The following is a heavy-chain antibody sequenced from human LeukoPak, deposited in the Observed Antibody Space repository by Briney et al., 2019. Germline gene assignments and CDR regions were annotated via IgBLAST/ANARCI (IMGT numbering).Heavy chain of an antibody. CDR2: ISGSGVIT. J-gene: IGHJ4*02. CDR3: AKDDAWVRHQD. V-gene: IGHV3-23*01. Sequence: GGSLRLSCAASGFTFSSHGMNWVRQAPGKGLEWVSGISGSGVITYYADSVKGRFTISRDNSKNTLDLQMNSLRAEDTAVYYCAKDDAWVRHQDWGQGTLVTVSS. D-gene: IGHD5-12*01. CDR1: GFTFSSHG.